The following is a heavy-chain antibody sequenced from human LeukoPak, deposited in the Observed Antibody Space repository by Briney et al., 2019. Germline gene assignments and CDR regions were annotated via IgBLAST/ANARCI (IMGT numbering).Heavy chain of an antibody. CDR3: ASGPDCSGGSCYYYGMDV. CDR1: GGSVSSGSYY. D-gene: IGHD2-15*01. CDR2: IYYSGST. V-gene: IGHV4-61*01. J-gene: IGHJ6*04. Sequence: SETLSLTCTVPGGSVSSGSYYWSWIRQPPGRGLEWIGYIYYSGSTNYNTSLKSRVTISVDTSKNQFSLKLSSVTAADTAVYYCASGPDCSGGSCYYYGMDVWGKGTTVTVSS.